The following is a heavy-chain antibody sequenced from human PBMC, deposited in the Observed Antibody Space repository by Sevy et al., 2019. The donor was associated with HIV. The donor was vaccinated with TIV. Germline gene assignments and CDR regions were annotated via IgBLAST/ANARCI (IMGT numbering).Heavy chain of an antibody. V-gene: IGHV1-24*01. J-gene: IGHJ6*02. CDR3: ATDRTNNTDYYYYGMDV. CDR1: GYTLTELS. Sequence: ASVNVSCKVSGYTLTELSMHWVRQAPGKGLEWMGGFDPEDGETIYSQKFQGRVTMTEDTSTDTAYMELSSLRSEDTAVYYCATDRTNNTDYYYYGMDVWGQGTTVTVSS. D-gene: IGHD1-1*01. CDR2: FDPEDGET.